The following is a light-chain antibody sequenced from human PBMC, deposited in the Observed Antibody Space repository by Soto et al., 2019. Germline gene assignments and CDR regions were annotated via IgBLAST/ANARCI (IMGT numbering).Light chain of an antibody. CDR1: SSDVGGFNY. Sequence: QSALTQPASVSGSPGQSITISCTGTSSDVGGFNYVSWYQQHPGKAPKLLIFDVYSRPSGISNRFSGSKSGNTASLTISGLQAEDEADYYCSSYTTSSSYVFGAGTKVNVL. V-gene: IGLV2-14*01. J-gene: IGLJ1*01. CDR3: SSYTTSSSYV. CDR2: DVY.